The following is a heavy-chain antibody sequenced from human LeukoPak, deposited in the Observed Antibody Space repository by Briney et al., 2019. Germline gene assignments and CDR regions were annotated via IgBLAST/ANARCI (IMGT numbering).Heavy chain of an antibody. J-gene: IGHJ4*02. D-gene: IGHD6-25*01. CDR1: GGSISSYY. CDR2: IYYSGST. V-gene: IGHV4-59*01. CDR3: ARSAGYSSDFDY. Sequence: SQTLSLTCTVSGGSISSYYWSWIRQPPGKGLEWIGYIYYSGSTNYNPSLKSRVTISVDTSKNQFSLKLSSVTAADTAVYYCARSAGYSSDFDYWGREPWSPSPQ.